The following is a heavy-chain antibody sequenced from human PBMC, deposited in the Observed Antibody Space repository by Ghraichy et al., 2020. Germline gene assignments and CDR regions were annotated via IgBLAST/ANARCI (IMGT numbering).Heavy chain of an antibody. V-gene: IGHV4-59*08. CDR3: ARRPVGRPLDI. CDR1: GGSISDYI. CDR2: INYSGNT. Sequence: ETLSLTCTVSGGSISDYIWNWIRQPPGKGLEWIGYINYSGNTNYNPSLRSRATISVDTSRNQFSLKLSSVTAADTAVYFCARRPVGRPLDIWGQGTMVTVSS. J-gene: IGHJ3*02. D-gene: IGHD1-26*01.